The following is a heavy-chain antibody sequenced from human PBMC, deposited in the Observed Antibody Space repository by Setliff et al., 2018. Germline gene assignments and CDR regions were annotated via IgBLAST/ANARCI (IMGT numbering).Heavy chain of an antibody. CDR3: VRDLSGGQAL. V-gene: IGHV4-39*07. Sequence: SETLSLTCSVAGGSVSRTVYYWGWVRQSPGKGPEWVASTRDRGNTAYNPSLRSRLTISIGTSENQFSMKLISVTAADTAVYYCVRDLSGGQALWGQGTMVTVSS. CDR2: TRDRGNT. D-gene: IGHD1-26*01. J-gene: IGHJ3*01. CDR1: GGSVSRTVYY.